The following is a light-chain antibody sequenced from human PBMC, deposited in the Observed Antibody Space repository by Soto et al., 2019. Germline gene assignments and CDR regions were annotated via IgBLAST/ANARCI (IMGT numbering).Light chain of an antibody. V-gene: IGKV3-15*01. CDR3: QQYNNWPPWT. Sequence: TQSPGTLSSSPGERATLSCRASQSVSSSYLAWYQQKPGQAPRLLIYGASTRATDIPARFSGSGSGTEFTLAISSLQSEDFAVYYCQQYNNWPPWTFGQGTKVDIK. CDR2: GAS. J-gene: IGKJ1*01. CDR1: QSVSSSY.